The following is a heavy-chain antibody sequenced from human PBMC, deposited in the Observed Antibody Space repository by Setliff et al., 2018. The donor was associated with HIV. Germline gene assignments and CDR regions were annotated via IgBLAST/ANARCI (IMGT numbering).Heavy chain of an antibody. CDR1: GGSISSGDYY. J-gene: IGHJ4*02. CDR3: ARASSGYLIVHY. CDR2: TYYSGYT. V-gene: IGHV4-30-4*01. D-gene: IGHD3-22*01. Sequence: SETLSLTCTVSGGSISSGDYYWSWIRQPPGKGLEWIGYTYYSGYTQYNPSLKSRVTISVDTSKNQFSLKLRSVSAADTAVYYCARASSGYLIVHYWGQGTLVTV.